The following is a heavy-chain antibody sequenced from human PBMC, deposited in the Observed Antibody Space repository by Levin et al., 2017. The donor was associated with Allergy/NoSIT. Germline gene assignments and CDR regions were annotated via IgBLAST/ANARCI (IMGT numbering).Heavy chain of an antibody. CDR1: GFTFSSYA. D-gene: IGHD5-12*01. J-gene: IGHJ6*02. CDR2: ISGSGGST. CDR3: AKSTRPIVATIREDYYYYGMDV. Sequence: GESLKISCAASGFTFSSYAMSWVRQAPGKGLEWVSAISGSGGSTYYADSVKGRFTISRDNSKNTLYLQMNSLRAEDTAVYYCAKSTRPIVATIREDYYYYGMDVWGQGTTVTVSS. V-gene: IGHV3-23*01.